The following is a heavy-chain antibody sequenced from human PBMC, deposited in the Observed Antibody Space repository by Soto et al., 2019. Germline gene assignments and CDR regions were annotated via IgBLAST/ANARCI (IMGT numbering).Heavy chain of an antibody. V-gene: IGHV4-30-4*01. CDR1: GGSISSGDYY. CDR3: ARDGYSNLYYYYGMDV. Sequence: QVQLQESGPGLVKPSQTLSLTCTVSGGSISSGDYYWSWIRQPPGKGLEWIGYIYYSGSTYYNPSLKSRVTISVDTSKNQFSLKLSSVTAADTAVYYCARDGYSNLYYYYGMDVWGQGTTVTVSS. CDR2: IYYSGST. D-gene: IGHD4-4*01. J-gene: IGHJ6*02.